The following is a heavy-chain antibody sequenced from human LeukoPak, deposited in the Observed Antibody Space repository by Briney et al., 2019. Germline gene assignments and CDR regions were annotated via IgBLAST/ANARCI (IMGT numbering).Heavy chain of an antibody. V-gene: IGHV4-59*08. Sequence: SETLSLTCSVSGGSMYSYYWRWIWQSPGKGLEWIGYTKYTASTNYTPSPKSRVTISVEPSKTQCSLKLSSVTAADTTVYHCARHVWLQPFDYWGQGSLVTASS. CDR1: GGSMYSYY. D-gene: IGHD3-9*01. CDR2: TKYTAST. J-gene: IGHJ4*02. CDR3: ARHVWLQPFDY.